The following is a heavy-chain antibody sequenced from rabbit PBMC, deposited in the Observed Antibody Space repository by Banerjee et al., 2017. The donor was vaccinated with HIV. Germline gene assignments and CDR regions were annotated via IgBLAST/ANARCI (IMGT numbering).Heavy chain of an antibody. CDR1: GFSFSSNYY. J-gene: IGHJ6*01. V-gene: IGHV1S45*01. CDR2: IVPDNSGII. CDR3: SRYDASSVAYGMDL. Sequence: QEQLVEYGGDLVKPEGSLTLTCTASGFSFSSNYYMSWVRQAPGKGLEWIACIVPDNSGIIGYASWAKGRFTISKTSSTTVTLQMTNLTAADTATYFCSRYDASSVAYGMDLWGPGTLVT. D-gene: IGHD8-1*01.